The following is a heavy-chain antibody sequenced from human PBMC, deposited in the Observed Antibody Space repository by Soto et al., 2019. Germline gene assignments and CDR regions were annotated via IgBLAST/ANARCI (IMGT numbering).Heavy chain of an antibody. V-gene: IGHV1-69*13. CDR2: IIPIFGTA. CDR1: GGTFSSYA. J-gene: IGHJ4*02. Sequence: SVKVSCKASGGTFSSYAISWVRQAPGQGLEWMGGIIPIFGTANYTQKFQGRVTITADESTSTAYMELSSLRSEDTAVYYCARARERAVAGLYFDYWGQGTLVTVSS. CDR3: ARARERAVAGLYFDY. D-gene: IGHD6-19*01.